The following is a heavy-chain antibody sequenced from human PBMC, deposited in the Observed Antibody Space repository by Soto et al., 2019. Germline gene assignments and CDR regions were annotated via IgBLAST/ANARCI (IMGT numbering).Heavy chain of an antibody. V-gene: IGHV3-23*01. Sequence: GGSLRLSCAASGFTFSSYGMHWVRQAPGKGLEWVSAISGSGGSTYYADSVKGRFTISRDNSKNTLYLQMNSLRAEDTAVYYCAKGLYYYDSSGYYLRYYYGMDVWGQGTTVTVSS. CDR2: ISGSGGST. J-gene: IGHJ6*02. CDR3: AKGLYYYDSSGYYLRYYYGMDV. D-gene: IGHD3-22*01. CDR1: GFTFSSYG.